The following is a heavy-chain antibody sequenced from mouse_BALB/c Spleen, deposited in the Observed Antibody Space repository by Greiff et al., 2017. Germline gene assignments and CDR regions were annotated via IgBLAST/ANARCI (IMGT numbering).Heavy chain of an antibody. J-gene: IGHJ3*01. CDR2: IRIKANNHAT. D-gene: IGHD2-4*01. Sequence: EVKVEESGGGLVQPGGSMKLSCAASGFTFSDAWMDWVRQSPEKGLEWVAEIRIKANNHATYYAESVKGRFTISRDDSKSSVYLQMNSLRAEDTGIYYCTRVITTPFAYWGQGTLVTVSA. V-gene: IGHV6-6*01. CDR1: GFTFSDAW. CDR3: TRVITTPFAY.